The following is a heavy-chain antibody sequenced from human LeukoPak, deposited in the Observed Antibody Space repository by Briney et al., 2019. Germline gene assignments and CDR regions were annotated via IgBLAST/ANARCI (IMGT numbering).Heavy chain of an antibody. CDR3: AGTAPGTGNWFDP. D-gene: IGHD6-13*01. CDR2: IYNSWNT. CDR1: GGSISSYY. V-gene: IGHV4-4*09. J-gene: IGHJ5*02. Sequence: NTSETLSLTCTVSGGSISSYYWSWIRRPPGKGLEWIGYIYNSWNTNYNPSLKSRVTILEDTSKNQFSLKLSSVTAADTAVYYCAGTAPGTGNWFDPWGQGTLVTVSS.